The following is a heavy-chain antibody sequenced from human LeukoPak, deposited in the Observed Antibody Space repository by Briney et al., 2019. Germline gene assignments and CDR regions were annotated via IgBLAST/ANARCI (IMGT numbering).Heavy chain of an antibody. CDR1: GFSFSDAW. D-gene: IGHD5/OR15-5a*01. V-gene: IGHV3-15*01. CDR3: TTEFFGSVYNN. J-gene: IGHJ1*01. CDR2: IKSQIDGGTT. Sequence: GGSLRLSCAGSGFSFSDAWMSWVRQAPGKGLEWVGHIKSQIDGGTTDYAAPVKGRFTISRDDSKKTLYLQMNSLQTEDTGVYHCTTEFFGSVYNNWGQGTLVTVSS.